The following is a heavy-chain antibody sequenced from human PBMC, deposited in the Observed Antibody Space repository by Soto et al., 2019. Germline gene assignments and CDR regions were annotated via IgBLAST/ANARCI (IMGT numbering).Heavy chain of an antibody. J-gene: IGHJ4*02. CDR3: TSQYSSGGHYFDY. Sequence: GGSLRLSCAASGFTFSGSAMHWVRQASGKGLEWVGRIRSKANSYATAYAASVKGRFTISRDDSKNTAYLQMNSLKTEDTAVYYCTSQYSSGGHYFDYWGQGTLVTVSS. D-gene: IGHD6-25*01. V-gene: IGHV3-73*01. CDR2: IRSKANSYAT. CDR1: GFTFSGSA.